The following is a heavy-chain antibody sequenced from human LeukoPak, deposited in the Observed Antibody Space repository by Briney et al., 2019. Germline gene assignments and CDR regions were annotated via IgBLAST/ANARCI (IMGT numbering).Heavy chain of an antibody. CDR2: IRGGGGVA. Sequence: GGSLRLSCAASGFIFTNYAMSWVRQTPGKGLEWVSVIRGGGGVAFYADSVKGRFTISRDNSKNTLYLQMNSLRAEDTAVYYCAKANYDFWSGYYLGKISYYFDYWGQGTLVTVSS. D-gene: IGHD3-3*01. CDR3: AKANYDFWSGYYLGKISYYFDY. CDR1: GFIFTNYA. V-gene: IGHV3-23*01. J-gene: IGHJ4*02.